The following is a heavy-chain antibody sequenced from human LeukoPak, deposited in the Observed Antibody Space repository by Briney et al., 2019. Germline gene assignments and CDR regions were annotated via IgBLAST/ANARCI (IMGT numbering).Heavy chain of an antibody. V-gene: IGHV3-7*03. CDR3: ASNYGG. CDR2: IKQDGSEK. Sequence: PGGSLRLSCAASGFDFSNYWMYWVRQAPGKGLEWVANIKQDGSEKYYVDSVRGRFTISRDNAKNSLSLQMNSQRAEDTAVYYCASNYGGWGQGTLVTVSS. J-gene: IGHJ4*02. D-gene: IGHD4-11*01. CDR1: GFDFSNYW.